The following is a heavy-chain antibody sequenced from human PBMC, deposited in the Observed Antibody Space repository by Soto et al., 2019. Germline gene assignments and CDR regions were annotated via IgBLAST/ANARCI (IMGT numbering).Heavy chain of an antibody. V-gene: IGHV4-31*03. J-gene: IGHJ4*02. CDR3: ARDRLMGYYYDSSGFDY. Sequence: PSETLSLTCTVSGGSISSGGYYWSWIRQHPGKGLEWIGYIYYSGSTYYNPSLKSRVTISVDTSKNQFSLKLSSVTAADTAVYYCARDRLMGYYYDSSGFDYWGQGTLVTVSS. CDR1: GGSISSGGYY. D-gene: IGHD3-22*01. CDR2: IYYSGST.